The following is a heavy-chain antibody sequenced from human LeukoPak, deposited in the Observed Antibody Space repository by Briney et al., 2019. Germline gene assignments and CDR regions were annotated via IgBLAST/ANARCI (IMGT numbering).Heavy chain of an antibody. J-gene: IGHJ5*02. D-gene: IGHD3-22*01. CDR2: ISSSSSTI. V-gene: IGHV3-48*01. CDR3: ARDDYYDSSGLTT. Sequence: GGSLRLSCAASGFTFSNAWMNWVRQAPGKGLEWVSYISSSSSTIYYADSVKGRFTISRDNAKNSLYLQMNSLRAEDTAVYYCARDDYYDSSGLTTWGQGTLVTVSS. CDR1: GFTFSNAW.